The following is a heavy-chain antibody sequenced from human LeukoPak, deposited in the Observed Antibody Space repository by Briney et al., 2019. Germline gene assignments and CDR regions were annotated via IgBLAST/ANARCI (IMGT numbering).Heavy chain of an antibody. CDR1: GYTFTSYD. V-gene: IGHV1-18*01. J-gene: IGHJ4*02. D-gene: IGHD6-19*01. Sequence: ASVKVSCKASGYTFTSYDINWVRQAPGQGLEWMGWISTYNGNTNYAQKVQDRVTMTTDTSTSTAYMELRSLRSDDTAVYYCARDWSREAVAGPNFDYWGQGTLVTVSS. CDR3: ARDWSREAVAGPNFDY. CDR2: ISTYNGNT.